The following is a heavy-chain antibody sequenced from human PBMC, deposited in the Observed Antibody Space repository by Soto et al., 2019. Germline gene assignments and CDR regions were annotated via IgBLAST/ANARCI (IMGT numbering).Heavy chain of an antibody. CDR3: ARGGRGWTNYPYYYYYGMDV. Sequence: SETLSLTCTVSGGSISSSSYYWTWIRQPPGKGLEWIGEITDSGDTNFNPSLKSRVTISVDTSMIHFSLKLSSVTAADTAVYYCARGGRGWTNYPYYYYYGMDVWGQGTTVTVSS. J-gene: IGHJ6*02. D-gene: IGHD1-7*01. CDR1: GGSISSSSYY. V-gene: IGHV4-39*02. CDR2: ITDSGDT.